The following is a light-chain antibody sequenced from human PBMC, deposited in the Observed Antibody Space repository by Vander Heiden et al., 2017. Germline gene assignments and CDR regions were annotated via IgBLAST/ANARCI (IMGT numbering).Light chain of an antibody. V-gene: IGKV3-20*01. CDR1: QSVSSSY. Sequence: EIVLTQSPGTLSSSPGERATLACRASQSVSSSYLAWYQQKPGQAPRLLIYGASKRATGIPDKFSGSGSGTDFTLTISRLEPEDFAVYYCQQYGGSPRTFGQGTKLEIK. CDR3: QQYGGSPRT. CDR2: GAS. J-gene: IGKJ2*01.